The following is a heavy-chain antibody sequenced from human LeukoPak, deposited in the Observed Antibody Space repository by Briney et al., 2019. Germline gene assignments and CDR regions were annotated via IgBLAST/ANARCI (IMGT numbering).Heavy chain of an antibody. CDR1: GFTFSSYS. CDR2: ISSSSSYI. Sequence: GGSLRLSCAASGFTFSSYSMNWVRQAPGKGLEWVSSISSSSSYIYYADSVKGRFTISRDNAKNSLYLQMNSLRAEDTAVYYCARDSAWELLPSSLDYWGQGTLATVSS. J-gene: IGHJ4*02. CDR3: ARDSAWELLPSSLDY. V-gene: IGHV3-21*01. D-gene: IGHD1-26*01.